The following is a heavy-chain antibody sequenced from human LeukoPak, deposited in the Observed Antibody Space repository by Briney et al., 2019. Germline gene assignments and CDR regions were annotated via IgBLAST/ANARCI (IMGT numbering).Heavy chain of an antibody. CDR2: VKHDGISK. D-gene: IGHD1-14*01. CDR3: ANKLTSSRRFEH. CDR1: GFAFNIYG. Sequence: GGSLRLSCAGSGFAFNIYGLHWIRQAPGEGLEWVAFVKHDGISKYYADSVKGRFSISRDSSANTLFLEMNSLRPDDTAVYYCANKLTSSRRFEHWGQGTLVTVSS. V-gene: IGHV3-30*02. J-gene: IGHJ5*02.